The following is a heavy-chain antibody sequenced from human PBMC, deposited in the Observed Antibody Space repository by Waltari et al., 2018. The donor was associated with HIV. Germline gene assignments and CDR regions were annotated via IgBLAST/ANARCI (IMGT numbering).Heavy chain of an antibody. D-gene: IGHD3-10*01. V-gene: IGHV3-33*01. CDR3: ARNYYGSGSYAFDY. CDR1: GFTFSSYG. J-gene: IGHJ4*02. Sequence: QVQLVESGGGVVQPGRSLRLSCAASGFTFSSYGMHWVRQAPGKGLEWVEVRWYDGSNKCYADSVKGRFTISRDNSKNTLYLQMNSLRAEDTAVYYCARNYYGSGSYAFDYWGQGTLVTVSS. CDR2: RWYDGSNK.